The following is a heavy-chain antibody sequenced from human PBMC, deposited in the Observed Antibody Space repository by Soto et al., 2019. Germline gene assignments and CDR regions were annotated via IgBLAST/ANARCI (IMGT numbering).Heavy chain of an antibody. J-gene: IGHJ6*02. V-gene: IGHV4-34*01. CDR3: ARGVRLLWFGEGLDV. CDR2: INHSGST. Sequence: LSLTCAVYGGSFSGYYWSWIRQPPGKGLEWIGEINHSGSTNYNPSLKSRVTISVDTSKNQFSLKLSSVTAADTAVYYCARGVRLLWFGEGLDVWGQGTTVTVSS. CDR1: GGSFSGYY. D-gene: IGHD3-10*01.